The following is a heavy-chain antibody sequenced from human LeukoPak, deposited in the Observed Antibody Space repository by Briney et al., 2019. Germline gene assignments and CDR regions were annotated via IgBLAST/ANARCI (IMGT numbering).Heavy chain of an antibody. Sequence: ASVKVSCKASGYTFTSYGISWVRQAPGQGLEWMGWISAYNGNTNYAQKLQGRVTMTTDTSTSTAYMELRSLRSDDTAVYYCSLGYCSSTSCYVFDYWGQGALVTVPS. D-gene: IGHD2-2*01. CDR2: ISAYNGNT. J-gene: IGHJ4*02. CDR1: GYTFTSYG. V-gene: IGHV1-18*01. CDR3: SLGYCSSTSCYVFDY.